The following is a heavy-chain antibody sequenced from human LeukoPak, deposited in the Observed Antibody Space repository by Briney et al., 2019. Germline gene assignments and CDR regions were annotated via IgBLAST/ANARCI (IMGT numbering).Heavy chain of an antibody. CDR1: GGSFSGYY. Sequence: SETLSLTCAVYGGSFSGYYWSWIRQPPGKGLEWIGEINHSGSTNYNPSLKSRVTISVDTSKNQFSLKLSSVTAADTAVYYCAKQRNYYYGSGTLPARVFDIWGKGKMVTVSS. J-gene: IGHJ3*02. CDR3: AKQRNYYYGSGTLPARVFDI. CDR2: INHSGST. V-gene: IGHV4-34*01. D-gene: IGHD3-10*01.